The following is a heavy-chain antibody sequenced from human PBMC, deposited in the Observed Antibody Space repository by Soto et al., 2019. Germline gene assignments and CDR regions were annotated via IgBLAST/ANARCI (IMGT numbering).Heavy chain of an antibody. J-gene: IGHJ5*02. D-gene: IGHD3-16*01. CDR3: ARHSRITLEPTAYDH. CDR1: GGSISSYY. V-gene: IGHV4-59*08. CDR2: IYYSGST. Sequence: SETLSLTCTVSGGSISSYYWSWIRQPPGKGLEWIGYIYYSGSTNYNPSLKSRVTISVDTSKNQFSLKLSSVTAADTAVYYCARHSRITLEPTAYDHWGQRTLVTVSS.